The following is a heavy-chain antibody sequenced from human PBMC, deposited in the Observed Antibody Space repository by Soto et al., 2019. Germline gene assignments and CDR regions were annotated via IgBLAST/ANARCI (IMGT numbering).Heavy chain of an antibody. CDR2: IKQDGSEK. J-gene: IGHJ6*03. CDR1: GFTFSSYW. CDR3: ARCTFALSYYYYYYMDV. D-gene: IGHD2-8*01. V-gene: IGHV3-7*01. Sequence: GGSLRLSCAASGFTFSSYWMSWVRQAPGKGLEWVDNIKQDGSEKYYVDSVKGRFTISRDNAKNSLYLQMNSLRAEDTAVYYCARCTFALSYYYYYYMDVWGKGTTVTVS.